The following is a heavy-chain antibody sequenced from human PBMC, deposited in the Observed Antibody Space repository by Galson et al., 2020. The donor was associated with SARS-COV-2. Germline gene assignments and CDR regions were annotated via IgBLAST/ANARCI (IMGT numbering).Heavy chain of an antibody. CDR3: AKRGDYSSTKRSVDFAS. Sequence: ESLKISCAASGFAFSTYAMSWVRQAPGKGLEWVSTSIYNCSTTYYADSVKGHFTISRDNSKNTVYLQMNILRAEDTAVYYCAKRGDYSSTKRSVDFASWGQGTLVTVSS. D-gene: IGHD6-13*01. CDR1: GFAFSTYA. CDR2: SIYNCSTT. V-gene: IGHV3-23*01. J-gene: IGHJ4*02.